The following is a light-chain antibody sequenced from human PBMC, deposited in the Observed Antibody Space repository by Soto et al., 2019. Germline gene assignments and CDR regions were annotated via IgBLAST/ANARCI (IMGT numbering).Light chain of an antibody. J-gene: IGKJ4*01. CDR3: QQYNRYSELT. CDR2: DTS. V-gene: IGKV3-15*01. Sequence: SQARLSLSPRERATPYCRAGESVSDYFAGYQQRPGHPHKLHIYDTSTGATGIPARFSSSGSGAEVTLTIIGLQADDYATNYCQQYNRYSELTIRGGTKVDI. CDR1: ESVSDY.